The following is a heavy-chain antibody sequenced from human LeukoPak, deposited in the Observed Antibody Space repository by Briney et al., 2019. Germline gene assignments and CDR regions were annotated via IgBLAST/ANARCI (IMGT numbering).Heavy chain of an antibody. CDR1: GDSISSHY. J-gene: IGHJ4*02. D-gene: IGHD3-10*01. CDR3: ARSLNPNYYGSGSSDY. Sequence: SETLALTCTVSGDSISSHYWSWIRQPPGKGLEWIGYIYYSGDTNYNPSLKSRVTMSLDTSKNQFSLILTSVTAADTAVYYCARSLNPNYYGSGSSDYWGQGTLVTVSS. V-gene: IGHV4-59*11. CDR2: IYYSGDT.